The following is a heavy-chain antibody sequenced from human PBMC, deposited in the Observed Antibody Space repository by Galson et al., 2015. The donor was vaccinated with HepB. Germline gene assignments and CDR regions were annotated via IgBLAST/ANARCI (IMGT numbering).Heavy chain of an antibody. CDR1: GYSFTSYW. CDR3: ARHKAVQLERRDYYYGMDV. D-gene: IGHD1-1*01. Sequence: QSGAEVKKPGESLKISCKGSGYSFTSYWIGWVRQMPGKGLEWMGIIYPGDSDSRYSPSFQGQVTISADKSISTAYLQWSSLKASDTAMYYCARHKAVQLERRDYYYGMDVWGQGTTVTVSS. V-gene: IGHV5-51*01. J-gene: IGHJ6*02. CDR2: IYPGDSDS.